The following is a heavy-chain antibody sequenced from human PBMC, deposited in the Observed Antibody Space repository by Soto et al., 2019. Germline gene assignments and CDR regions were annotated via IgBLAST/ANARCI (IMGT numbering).Heavy chain of an antibody. CDR2: IDPGDSYT. V-gene: IGHV5-10-1*01. D-gene: IGHD6-19*01. J-gene: IGHJ6*02. Sequence: ASVKVSCKASGGTFSSYAINWVRQMPGKGLEWMGRIDPGDSYTNYSPSFQGHVTISADKSPRTAYLQWSSLKASDTAMYYCSSGWAEGMDVWGQGTTVTVSS. CDR1: GGTFSSYA. CDR3: SSGWAEGMDV.